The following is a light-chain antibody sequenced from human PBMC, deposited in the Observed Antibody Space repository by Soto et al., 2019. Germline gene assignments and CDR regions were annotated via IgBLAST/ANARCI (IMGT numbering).Light chain of an antibody. CDR1: QSISSW. J-gene: IGKJ2*01. V-gene: IGKV1-5*03. CDR2: KAS. Sequence: DIPMTQSPSTLSASVRDRVTITCRASQSISSWLAWYQQKPGKAPKLLIYKASSLESGVPSRFSGSGSGTEFTLTISSLQPDDFATYYCQQYKSYPYTFGQGTKLEI. CDR3: QQYKSYPYT.